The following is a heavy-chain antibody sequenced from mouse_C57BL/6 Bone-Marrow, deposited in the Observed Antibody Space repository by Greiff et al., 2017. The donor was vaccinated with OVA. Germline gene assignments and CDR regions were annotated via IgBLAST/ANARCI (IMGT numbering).Heavy chain of an antibody. CDR2: IRLKSDNYAT. V-gene: IGHV6-3*01. Sequence: EVHLVESGGGLVQPGGSMKLSCVASGFTFSNYWMNWVRQSPEKGLEWVAQIRLKSDNYATHYAESVKGRFTISRDDSKSSVYLQMNNLRAEDTGIYYCTDRAYFDYWGQGTTLTVSS. D-gene: IGHD3-1*01. CDR1: GFTFSNYW. CDR3: TDRAYFDY. J-gene: IGHJ2*01.